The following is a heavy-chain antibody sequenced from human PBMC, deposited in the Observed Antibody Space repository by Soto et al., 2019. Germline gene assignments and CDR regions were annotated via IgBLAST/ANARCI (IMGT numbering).Heavy chain of an antibody. J-gene: IGHJ6*02. CDR2: IIPIFGTA. CDR3: ARVIVPAAKGAYYYYYYGMDV. V-gene: IGHV1-69*13. D-gene: IGHD2-2*01. Sequence: SVKVSCKASGGTFSSYAISWVRQAPGQGLEWMGGIIPIFGTANYAQKFQGRVTITADESTSTAYMELSSLRSEDTAVYYCARVIVPAAKGAYYYYYYGMDVWGQGTTVTVSS. CDR1: GGTFSSYA.